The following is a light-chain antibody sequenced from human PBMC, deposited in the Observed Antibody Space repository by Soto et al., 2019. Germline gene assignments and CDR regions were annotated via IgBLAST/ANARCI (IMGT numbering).Light chain of an antibody. Sequence: DIRMTQSPSTLSASVGDRVTITCRASQSISSWLAWYQQKPGKAPKLLIYDASSLESGVPSRFSGSGSGTEVTLTISSLQPDDFATYYCQQYHSYWGTFGQGTKVEIK. J-gene: IGKJ1*01. CDR3: QQYHSYWGT. CDR2: DAS. V-gene: IGKV1-5*01. CDR1: QSISSW.